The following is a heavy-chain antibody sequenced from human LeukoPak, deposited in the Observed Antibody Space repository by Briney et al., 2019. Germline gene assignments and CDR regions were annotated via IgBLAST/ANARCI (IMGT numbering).Heavy chain of an antibody. CDR3: ARGSSEAGAFDI. Sequence: SETLSLTCTVSGGSISSYYWSWIRQPPGKGLEWIGYIYYSGSTNYNPSLKSRVTISVDTSKNQFSLKLSSMTAADTAVYYCARGSSEAGAFDIWGQGTMVTVSS. CDR1: GGSISSYY. V-gene: IGHV4-59*01. J-gene: IGHJ3*02. CDR2: IYYSGST. D-gene: IGHD3-22*01.